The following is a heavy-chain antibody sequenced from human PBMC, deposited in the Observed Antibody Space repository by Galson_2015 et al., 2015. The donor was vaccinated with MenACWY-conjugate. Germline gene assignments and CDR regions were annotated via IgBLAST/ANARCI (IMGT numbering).Heavy chain of an antibody. Sequence: ETLSLTCTVSGGSGSSSCLWCCMRRPPPEKLLGIGNIYHSGGTNYNPSLKSRVTISVDTSKNQFSLKLSSVTAADTAVYYCTRDTTSSWSDPRGQGTLVTVSS. CDR2: IYHSGGT. CDR1: GGSGSSSCL. CDR3: TRDTTSSWSDP. J-gene: IGHJ5*02. V-gene: IGHV4-61*01. D-gene: IGHD1-1*01.